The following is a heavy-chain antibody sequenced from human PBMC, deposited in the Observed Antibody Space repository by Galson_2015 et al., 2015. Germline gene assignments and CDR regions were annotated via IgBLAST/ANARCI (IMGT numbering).Heavy chain of an antibody. CDR2: ISSSGSTI. J-gene: IGHJ4*02. D-gene: IGHD5-18*01. CDR1: GFTFSSYE. CDR3: ARDQRRYSYGEYFDY. Sequence: SLRLSCAASGFTFSSYEMNWVRQAPGKGLEWVSYISSSGSTIYYADSVKGRFTISRDDAKNSLYLQMNSLRAEDTAVYYCARDQRRYSYGEYFDYWGQGTLVTVSS. V-gene: IGHV3-48*03.